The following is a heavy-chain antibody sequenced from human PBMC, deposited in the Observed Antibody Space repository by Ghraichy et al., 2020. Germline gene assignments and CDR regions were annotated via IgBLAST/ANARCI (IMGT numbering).Heavy chain of an antibody. Sequence: SETLYLTCTVAGGSVSGGTYYWTWIRQPPGKGLEWIGHFFYNGSPNYNPSLNSRVTMSVDTSKNQFSLNLRSVTAADTALYYCAGTVITDYYYWYGMDVWGQGTTVTVTS. CDR1: GGSVSGGTYY. V-gene: IGHV4-61*01. CDR2: FFYNGSP. D-gene: IGHD3-16*01. CDR3: AGTVITDYYYWYGMDV. J-gene: IGHJ6*02.